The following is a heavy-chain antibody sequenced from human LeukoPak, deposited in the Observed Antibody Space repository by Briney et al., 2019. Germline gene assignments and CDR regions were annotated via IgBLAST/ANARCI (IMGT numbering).Heavy chain of an antibody. Sequence: GGSLRLCCSASGFSFSSYAMHWVRQAPGRGLEYVSAISSYGGSTYYADSVKGRFTISRDNSKNTLYLQMSSLRAEDTAVYYCVKDPGHDDAFDIWGQGTMVTVSS. V-gene: IGHV3-64D*06. J-gene: IGHJ3*02. CDR1: GFSFSSYA. CDR3: VKDPGHDDAFDI. CDR2: ISSYGGST.